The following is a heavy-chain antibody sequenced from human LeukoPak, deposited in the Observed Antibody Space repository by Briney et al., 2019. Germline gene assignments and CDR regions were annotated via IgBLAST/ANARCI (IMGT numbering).Heavy chain of an antibody. CDR3: APRVVVIAASFDY. D-gene: IGHD2-21*01. CDR1: GFTFSSYG. V-gene: IGHV3-30*02. J-gene: IGHJ4*02. CDR2: IRYDGSNK. Sequence: GGSLRLSCAASGFTFSSYGIHWVRQAPGKGLEWVAFIRYDGSNKYYADSVKGRFTISRDNSKNTLYLQMNSLRAEDTAVYYCAPRVVVIAASFDYWGQGTLVTVSS.